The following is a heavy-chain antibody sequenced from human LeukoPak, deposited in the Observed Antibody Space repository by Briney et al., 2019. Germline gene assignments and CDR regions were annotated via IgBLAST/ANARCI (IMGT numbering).Heavy chain of an antibody. D-gene: IGHD2-15*01. CDR3: ASYCSGGSCYPGSFDY. Sequence: ASVNVSCTPSLGTLSIYAISWVRQAPGQGREWMGGIITIFGTANYAQTFQGRVTITADESTSTAYMELSSLKSEDTAVYYCASYCSGGSCYPGSFDYWGQGTLVTVSS. CDR1: LGTLSIYA. J-gene: IGHJ4*02. CDR2: IITIFGTA. V-gene: IGHV1-69*13.